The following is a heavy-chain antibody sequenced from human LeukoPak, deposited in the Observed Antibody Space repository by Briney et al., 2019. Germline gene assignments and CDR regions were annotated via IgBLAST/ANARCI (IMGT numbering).Heavy chain of an antibody. CDR3: AKRVPYSSSSVYFDY. J-gene: IGHJ4*02. Sequence: GGSLRLSCAASRFIFSNYGMSWVRQAPGKGLEWVSAISDSGGDTYYADSVKGRFTISKDISKNTLHLQMNNLRAEDTAVYYCAKRVPYSSSSVYFDYWGQGTLVTVSS. V-gene: IGHV3-23*01. D-gene: IGHD6-6*01. CDR2: ISDSGGDT. CDR1: RFIFSNYG.